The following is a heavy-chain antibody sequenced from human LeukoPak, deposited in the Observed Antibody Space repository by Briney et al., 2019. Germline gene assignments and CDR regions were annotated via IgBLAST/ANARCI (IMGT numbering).Heavy chain of an antibody. CDR1: GFTFSSYA. D-gene: IGHD3-16*01. Sequence: GGSLRLSCAASGFTFSSYAMTWVRQAPGKGLGWVSTISDSGGNTYYADSVAGRFTISRGNSRDTLYLQMNSLRGGDTAVYFCARGGFLGPDYWGQGTLVTVSS. CDR3: ARGGFLGPDY. CDR2: ISDSGGNT. V-gene: IGHV3-23*01. J-gene: IGHJ4*02.